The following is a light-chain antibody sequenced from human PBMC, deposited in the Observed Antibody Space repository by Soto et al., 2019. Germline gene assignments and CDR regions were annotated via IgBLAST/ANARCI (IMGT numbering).Light chain of an antibody. CDR3: QSYDSNTVI. CDR1: SGSIASNY. CDR2: EHN. Sequence: FMLTQPHSVSESPGKTVTISCTRSSGSIASNYVQWYQQRPGSAPTTVIYEHNQRPSGVPDRFSGSTDGSSNSASLTISGLQNEDEADYFCQSYDSNTVIFGGGTKLTVL. V-gene: IGLV6-57*04. J-gene: IGLJ2*01.